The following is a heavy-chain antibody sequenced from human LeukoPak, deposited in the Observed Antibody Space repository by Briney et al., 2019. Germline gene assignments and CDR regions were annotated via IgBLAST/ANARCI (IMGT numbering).Heavy chain of an antibody. CDR3: ASNEKRTYCSSTSCSYFDY. V-gene: IGHV1-69*02. CDR1: GGTFSSYT. J-gene: IGHJ4*02. CDR2: IIPILGIA. Sequence: LVKVSCKASGGTFSSYTISWVRQAPGQGLEWMGRIIPILGIANYAQKFQGRVTITADKSTSTAYMELSSLRSEDTAVYYCASNEKRTYCSSTSCSYFDYWGQGTLVTVSS. D-gene: IGHD2-2*01.